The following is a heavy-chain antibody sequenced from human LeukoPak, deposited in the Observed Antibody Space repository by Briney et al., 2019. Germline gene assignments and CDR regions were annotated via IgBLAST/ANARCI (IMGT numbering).Heavy chain of an antibody. D-gene: IGHD1-26*01. CDR2: IYYSGST. CDR3: ARLASGSYGPLTPFDY. Sequence: SETLSLTRTVAGGSISSYYWSWIRQPPGKGLEWIGDIYYSGSTNYNPSLKSRVTISVDTSKNQFSLRLSSVTAADTAVYYSARLASGSYGPLTPFDYWGQGTLVTVSS. J-gene: IGHJ4*02. V-gene: IGHV4-59*08. CDR1: GGSISSYY.